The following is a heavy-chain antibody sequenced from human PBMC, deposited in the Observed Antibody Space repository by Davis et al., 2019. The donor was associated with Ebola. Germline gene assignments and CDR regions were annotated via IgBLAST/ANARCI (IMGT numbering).Heavy chain of an antibody. CDR2: IVVGSGNT. Sequence: SVKVSCKASGFTFTSSAMQWVRQARGQRLEWIGWIVVGSGNTNYAQKFQERVTITRDMSTSTAYMELSSLRSEDTAVYYCAADSLSFSDSSGYYQYYYYYGMDVWGQGTTVTVSS. V-gene: IGHV1-58*02. J-gene: IGHJ6*02. D-gene: IGHD3-22*01. CDR3: AADSLSFSDSSGYYQYYYYYGMDV. CDR1: GFTFTSSA.